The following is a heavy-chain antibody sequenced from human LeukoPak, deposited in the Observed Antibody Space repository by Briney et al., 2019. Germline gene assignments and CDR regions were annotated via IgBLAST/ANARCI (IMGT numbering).Heavy chain of an antibody. J-gene: IGHJ4*02. V-gene: IGHV3-7*04. Sequence: GGSLRLSCAASGFTFSNSWMSWVRQAPGKGLEWVANIKPDGSGEHYVDSVQGRFTISRDNARNSQYLQMNSLRVEDTAVYYCARGINWAFDYWGQGTLVTVSS. CDR2: IKPDGSGE. CDR1: GFTFSNSW. CDR3: ARGINWAFDY. D-gene: IGHD7-27*01.